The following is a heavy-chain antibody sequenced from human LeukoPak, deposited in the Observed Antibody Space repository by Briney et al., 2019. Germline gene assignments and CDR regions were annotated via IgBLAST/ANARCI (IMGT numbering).Heavy chain of an antibody. Sequence: TGGSLRLSCAASGFTFSSYWMHWVRHTPGKGLVRVSRIKSDGSSTSYADSVKGRFTISRDNAKNTLYLQMNSLRAEDTAVYYCARDGYSFGHDFDYWGQGTLVTVSS. D-gene: IGHD5-18*01. V-gene: IGHV3-74*01. CDR3: ARDGYSFGHDFDY. CDR1: GFTFSSYW. CDR2: IKSDGSST. J-gene: IGHJ4*02.